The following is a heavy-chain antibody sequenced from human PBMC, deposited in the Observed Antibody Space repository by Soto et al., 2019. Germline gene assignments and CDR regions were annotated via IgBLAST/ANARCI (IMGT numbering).Heavy chain of an antibody. J-gene: IGHJ5*02. Sequence: SETLSLTCAVSGGSLSSGGNSWSWLPQPPGKGLEWIAHIYDSGTTYSNPSLKSRVTISVDRSKTQFSLKLSSVTAVVTAVYYCGTGGYGGNLGNWFDPWGQGTLVTVSS. CDR3: GTGGYGGNLGNWFDP. V-gene: IGHV4-30-2*01. CDR2: IYDSGTT. D-gene: IGHD4-17*01. CDR1: GGSLSSGGNS.